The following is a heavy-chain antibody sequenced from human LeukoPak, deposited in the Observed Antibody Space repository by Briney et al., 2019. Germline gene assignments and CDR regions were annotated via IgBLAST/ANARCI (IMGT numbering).Heavy chain of an antibody. CDR1: GFTFSSYA. V-gene: IGHV3-23*01. CDR2: ISGGGDST. CDR3: AKLRSISWYASCDY. Sequence: GGSLRLSCAASGFTFSSYAMSWVRQAPGKGLEWVAAISGGGDSTYYADSVKGRFTLSRDSSKETVYLQMNSLRAEDTAVYYCAKLRSISWYASCDYWGQGTLVTVSS. J-gene: IGHJ4*02. D-gene: IGHD6-13*01.